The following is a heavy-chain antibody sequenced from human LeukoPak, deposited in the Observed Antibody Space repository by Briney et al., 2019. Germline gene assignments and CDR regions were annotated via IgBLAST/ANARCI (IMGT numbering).Heavy chain of an antibody. J-gene: IGHJ4*02. D-gene: IGHD3-9*01. CDR2: IKQDGSDK. Sequence: PGGSLRLSCAASGFTLSTYWMSWVRQAPGKGLEWVASIKQDGSDKKYVDSVKGRFTISRDNARNSLYLQMNSLRADDTAAYYCTRASTNDILMIDWGQGTLVTVSP. V-gene: IGHV3-7*03. CDR3: TRASTNDILMID. CDR1: GFTLSTYW.